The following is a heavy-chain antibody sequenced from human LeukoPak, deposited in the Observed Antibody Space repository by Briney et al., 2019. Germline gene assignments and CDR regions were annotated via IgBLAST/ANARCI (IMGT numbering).Heavy chain of an antibody. J-gene: IGHJ4*02. D-gene: IGHD3-10*01. V-gene: IGHV1-2*02. CDR2: INPDSGDT. CDR3: ARDLGDTYGSVGDFDY. CDR1: GYTFTGYY. Sequence: GASVKVSCKASGYTFTGYYMHWVRQAPGQGLEWMGWINPDSGDTIYAQNFQGRVTMTRDTSISTAYMELSSLRSDDTAVYYCARDLGDTYGSVGDFDYWGQGTLVTVSS.